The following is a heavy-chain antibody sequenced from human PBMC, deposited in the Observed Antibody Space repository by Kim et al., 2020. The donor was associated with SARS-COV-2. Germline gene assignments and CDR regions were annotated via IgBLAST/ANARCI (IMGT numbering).Heavy chain of an antibody. D-gene: IGHD2-2*01. V-gene: IGHV3-23*01. J-gene: IGHJ4*02. CDR2: ISKNGDNT. CDR3: TKDRYCTSSKCPFDY. Sequence: GGSLRLSCVGSGLTFDNYAMSWVRQAPGKGLEWVAAISKNGDNTYYADYVRGRFTISRDNSKNTLYLQMNSLSPEDTAVYYCTKDRYCTSSKCPFDYWGQGTLVTVSS. CDR1: GLTFDNYA.